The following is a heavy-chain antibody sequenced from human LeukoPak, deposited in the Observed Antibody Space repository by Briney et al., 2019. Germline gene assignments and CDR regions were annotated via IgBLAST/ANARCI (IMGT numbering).Heavy chain of an antibody. CDR2: IYYSGST. V-gene: IGHV4-61*01. D-gene: IGHD5-24*01. CDR3: AREDGSFDP. J-gene: IGHJ5*02. Sequence: SETLSLTCTDSGYSISSGYYWGWIRQPPGKGLEWIGYIYYSGSTNYNPSLKSRVTISVDTSKNQFSLKLSSVTAADTAVYYCAREDGSFDPWGQGTLVTVSS. CDR1: GYSISSGYY.